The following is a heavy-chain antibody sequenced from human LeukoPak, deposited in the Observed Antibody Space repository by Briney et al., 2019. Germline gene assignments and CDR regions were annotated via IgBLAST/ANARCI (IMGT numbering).Heavy chain of an antibody. CDR2: INPNSGGSP. J-gene: IGHJ4*02. Sequence: ASVKVSCKASGYTFTGYYMHWVRQAPGQGLEWMGWINPNSGGSPNYAQKFQGRVTMTRDTSISTAYMELSRLRSDDTAVYYCARDNGGDDSSGYYFPFDYWGQGTLVTVSS. CDR1: GYTFTGYY. V-gene: IGHV1-2*02. CDR3: ARDNGGDDSSGYYFPFDY. D-gene: IGHD3-22*01.